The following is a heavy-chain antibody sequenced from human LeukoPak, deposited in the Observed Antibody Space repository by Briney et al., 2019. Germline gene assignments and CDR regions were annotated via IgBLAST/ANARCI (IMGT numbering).Heavy chain of an antibody. J-gene: IGHJ4*02. D-gene: IGHD3-22*01. V-gene: IGHV1-8*02. Sequence: ASVKVSCKASGGTFSSYAINWVRQATGQGLEWMGWMNPNSGNTGYAQKFQGRVTMTRNTSISTAYMELSSLRSEDTAVYYCARGIDSSGYYQDYWGQGTLVTVSS. CDR3: ARGIDSSGYYQDY. CDR1: GGTFSSYA. CDR2: MNPNSGNT.